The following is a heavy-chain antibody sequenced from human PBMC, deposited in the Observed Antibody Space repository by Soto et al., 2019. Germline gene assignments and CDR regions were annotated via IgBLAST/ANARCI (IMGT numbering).Heavy chain of an antibody. J-gene: IGHJ3*02. Sequence: GGSLRLSCAASGFTFSSYAMSWVRQAPGKGLEWVSAISGSGGSTYYADSVKGRFTISRDNSKNTLYLQMNSLRAVDTAVYYCAKDLRWQSDAFDIWGQGTMVTVAS. D-gene: IGHD2-15*01. V-gene: IGHV3-23*01. CDR2: ISGSGGST. CDR3: AKDLRWQSDAFDI. CDR1: GFTFSSYA.